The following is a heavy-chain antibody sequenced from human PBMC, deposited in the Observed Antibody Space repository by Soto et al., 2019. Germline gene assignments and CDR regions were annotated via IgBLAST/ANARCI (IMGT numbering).Heavy chain of an antibody. CDR2: LYYTGSA. J-gene: IGHJ6*02. V-gene: IGHV4-59*01. CDR3: ARGGGYDFRSSQAPPIDV. D-gene: IGHD3-3*01. CDR1: GGSISDFY. Sequence: SETLSLTCNVSGGSISDFYWSWIRQSPGKRLEWIGYLYYTGSANYNPALKSRVTISLDTSKNQFSLKVRSVTAADTAVYYCARGGGYDFRSSQAPPIDVWGQGTTVTVSS.